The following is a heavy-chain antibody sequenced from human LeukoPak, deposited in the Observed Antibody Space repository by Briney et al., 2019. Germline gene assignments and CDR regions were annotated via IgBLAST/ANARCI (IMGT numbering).Heavy chain of an antibody. V-gene: IGHV4-59*01. J-gene: IGHJ4*02. D-gene: IGHD6-25*01. CDR2: IYSSGST. CDR3: ARERATSGRCRFDF. CDR1: GGSFSGFY. Sequence: PSETLSLTCSVSGGSFSGFYWSWIRQSPGKGLEWIGYIYSSGSTTYNPSLKSRVTISLDRDKSQFSLKLTSVTAADTAVYYCARERATSGRCRFDFWGQGALVTVSS.